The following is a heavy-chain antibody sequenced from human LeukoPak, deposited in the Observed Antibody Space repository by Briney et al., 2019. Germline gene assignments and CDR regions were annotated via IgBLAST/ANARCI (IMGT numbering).Heavy chain of an antibody. V-gene: IGHV4-34*01. J-gene: IGHJ3*01. CDR1: GGSLSGSY. D-gene: IGHD3-22*01. CDR2: INHVGST. CDR3: ARGVPSYAYDVSGYYHSSAGYKP. Sequence: PSETLSLTCAVYGGSLSGSYWSWLRQPPGKGLEWIGEINHVGSTTYNPTLKSRVTISVDTSKNHFSLKLSSVTAADTAVFYGARGVPSYAYDVSGYYHSSAGYKPWGQGTLVTVSS.